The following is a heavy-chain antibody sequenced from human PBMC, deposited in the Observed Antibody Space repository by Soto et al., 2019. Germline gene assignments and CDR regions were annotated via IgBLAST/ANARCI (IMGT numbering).Heavy chain of an antibody. CDR1: GGSISSSSYY. V-gene: IGHV4-39*01. CDR3: ARISGSYSQFDY. D-gene: IGHD1-26*01. Sequence: LVTLSLTCTVSGGSISSSSYYWGWIRQPPGKRLEWIGSIYYSGSTYYNPSLKSRVTISVDTSKNQFSLKLSSVTAADTAVYYCARISGSYSQFDYWGQGTLVTVSS. J-gene: IGHJ4*02. CDR2: IYYSGST.